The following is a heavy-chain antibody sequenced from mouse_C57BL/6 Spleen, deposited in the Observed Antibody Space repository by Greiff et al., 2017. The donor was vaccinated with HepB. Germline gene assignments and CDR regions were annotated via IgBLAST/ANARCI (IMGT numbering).Heavy chain of an antibody. D-gene: IGHD2-4*01. CDR3: AREGYDYDKGAWFAY. CDR1: GYTFTSYG. V-gene: IGHV1-81*01. J-gene: IGHJ3*01. CDR2: IYPRSGNT. Sequence: QVQLQQSGAELARPGASVKLSCKASGYTFTSYGISWVKQRTGQGLEWIGEIYPRSGNTYYNEKFKGKATLTADKSSSTAYMELRSLTSEDSAVYFCAREGYDYDKGAWFAYWGQGTLVTVSA.